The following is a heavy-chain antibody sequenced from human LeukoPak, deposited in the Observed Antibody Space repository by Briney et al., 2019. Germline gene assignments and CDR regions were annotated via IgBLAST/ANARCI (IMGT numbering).Heavy chain of an antibody. V-gene: IGHV1-18*01. CDR1: GYTFTSYG. Sequence: GASVKVSCRASGYTFTSYGISWVRQAPGQGLEWMGWISAYNGNTNYAQRLQGRVTMTTDTSTSTAYMELRSLRSDDTAFYYCARDYSSGWYAFDYWGQGTLVTVSS. J-gene: IGHJ4*02. CDR2: ISAYNGNT. CDR3: ARDYSSGWYAFDY. D-gene: IGHD6-19*01.